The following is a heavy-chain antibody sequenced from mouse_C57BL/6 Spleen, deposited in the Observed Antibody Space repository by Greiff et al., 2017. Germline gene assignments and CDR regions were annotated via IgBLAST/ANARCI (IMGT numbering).Heavy chain of an antibody. CDR3: ARFAAYDYDPFAY. J-gene: IGHJ3*01. D-gene: IGHD2-4*01. CDR1: GYSFTGYY. CDR2: INPSTGGT. Sequence: EVQLQESGPELVKPGASVKISCKASGYSFTGYYMNWVKQSPEKSLEWIGEINPSTGGTTYNQKFKAKATLTVDKSSSTAYMQLKSLTSEDSAVYYCARFAAYDYDPFAYWGQGTLVTVSA. V-gene: IGHV1-42*01.